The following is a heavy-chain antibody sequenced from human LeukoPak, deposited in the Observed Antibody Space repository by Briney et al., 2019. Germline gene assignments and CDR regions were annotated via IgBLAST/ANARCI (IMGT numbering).Heavy chain of an antibody. CDR3: TRDVASSTYHFDSSGLLDY. J-gene: IGHJ4*02. V-gene: IGHV3-7*01. Sequence: GGSLRLSCTASGFSFSSNWMTWVRQAPGKGLEWVANINEDGSKKYYVDSVKGRLTISRDNAEKSLYLQMDSLRGEDTAVYYCTRDVASSTYHFDSSGLLDYWGQGTLVTVSS. D-gene: IGHD3-22*01. CDR1: GFSFSSNW. CDR2: INEDGSKK.